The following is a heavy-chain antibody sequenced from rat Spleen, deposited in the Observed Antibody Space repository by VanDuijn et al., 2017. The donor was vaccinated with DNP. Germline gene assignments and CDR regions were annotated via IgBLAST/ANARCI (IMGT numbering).Heavy chain of an antibody. Sequence: EVQLVESGGGLIQPGRSLNLSCVASGFTFSDYAMAWVRQAPKGGLEWVATISYDGLRTYYRDSVKGRFTISRDDAKSTLFLQMDRLRSEDTATYYCARDNYVTYGAMDPWGQGISVTVSS. J-gene: IGHJ4*01. D-gene: IGHD1-11*01. CDR2: ISYDGLRT. CDR3: ARDNYVTYGAMDP. V-gene: IGHV5-17*01. CDR1: GFTFSDYA.